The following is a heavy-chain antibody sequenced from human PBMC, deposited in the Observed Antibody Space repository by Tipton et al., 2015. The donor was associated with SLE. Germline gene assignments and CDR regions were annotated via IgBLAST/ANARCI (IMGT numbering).Heavy chain of an antibody. J-gene: IGHJ5*01. CDR2: IYYTGST. D-gene: IGHD2-2*01. Sequence: TLSLTCTVSGGSIRSTNYYWSWIRRHPEKGLEWIGYIYYTGSTSYNPSLESRVTISVDTSKNQFSLRLTSVTAADSAVYFCARAPDLPAAYDSWGQGTLVTVSS. CDR3: ARAPDLPAAYDS. CDR1: GGSIRSTNYY. V-gene: IGHV4-31*03.